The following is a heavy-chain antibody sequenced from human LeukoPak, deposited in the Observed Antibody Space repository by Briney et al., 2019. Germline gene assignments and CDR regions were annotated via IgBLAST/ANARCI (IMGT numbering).Heavy chain of an antibody. CDR2: INPSGGT. Sequence: SETLSLTCAVSGGSFSGYYWNWIRQPPGNGLEWIGEINPSGGTNYSPSLKSRVTISVNTSTDQFSLKVTPVTAADTAVYYCARGNNRDRLANCGLGTLVTVSS. CDR3: ARGNNRDRLAN. V-gene: IGHV4-34*01. J-gene: IGHJ4*02. CDR1: GGSFSGYY. D-gene: IGHD3-16*01.